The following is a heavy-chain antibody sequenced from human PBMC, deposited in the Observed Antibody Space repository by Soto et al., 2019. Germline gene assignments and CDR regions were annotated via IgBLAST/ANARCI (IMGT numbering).Heavy chain of an antibody. D-gene: IGHD6-13*01. CDR1: GGSFSGYC. V-gene: IGHV4-34*01. CDR2: INHSGST. Sequence: SETLSLTCAVYGGSFSGYCWTWIRQPPGTGLEWIGEINHSGSTNYNPSLKSRVTISVDTSKNQFSLKLTSVTAADTAVYYCARRLYSSSWYFDYWGQGTLVTV. J-gene: IGHJ4*02. CDR3: ARRLYSSSWYFDY.